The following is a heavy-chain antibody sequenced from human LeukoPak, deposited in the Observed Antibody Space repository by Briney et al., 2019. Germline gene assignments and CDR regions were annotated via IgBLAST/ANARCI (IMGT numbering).Heavy chain of an antibody. V-gene: IGHV4-39*01. CDR3: ARSGGSEFDP. CDR1: GGSISSSSYY. J-gene: IGHJ5*02. Sequence: SETLSLTCTVSGGSISSSSYYWGWIRQPPGKGLEWIGSIYYSGSTYYNPSLKSRVTISVDTSKNQFSLKLSSVTAADTAVYYCARSGGSEFDPWGQGTLVTVSS. CDR2: IYYSGST.